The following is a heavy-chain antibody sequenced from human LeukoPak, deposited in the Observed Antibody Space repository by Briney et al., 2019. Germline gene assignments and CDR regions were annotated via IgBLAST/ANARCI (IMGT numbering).Heavy chain of an antibody. Sequence: PGESLKISCKGSGYSFTSYWIGWVRQMPGKGLEWMGIIYPGDSDTRYSPSFQGQVTISADKSISTAYLQWSSLKASDTAMYYCARHGDSSGYRDAFDIWGQGTMVTVSS. CDR1: GYSFTSYW. CDR2: IYPGDSDT. V-gene: IGHV5-51*01. CDR3: ARHGDSSGYRDAFDI. D-gene: IGHD3-22*01. J-gene: IGHJ3*02.